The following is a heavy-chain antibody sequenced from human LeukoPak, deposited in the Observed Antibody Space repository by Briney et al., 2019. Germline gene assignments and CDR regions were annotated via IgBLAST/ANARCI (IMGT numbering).Heavy chain of an antibody. CDR2: INPNTGGE. CDR3: ARAKANWGSGDY. Sequence: ASVKLSCKASEYTFTDYYVHWVRQAPGQGLEWMGWINPNTGGENYAQKFQGRVTMTRDTSISTGYLDLSGLRSDDTAVYYCARAKANWGSGDYWGQGTLVTVSS. D-gene: IGHD7-27*01. CDR1: EYTFTDYY. J-gene: IGHJ4*02. V-gene: IGHV1-2*02.